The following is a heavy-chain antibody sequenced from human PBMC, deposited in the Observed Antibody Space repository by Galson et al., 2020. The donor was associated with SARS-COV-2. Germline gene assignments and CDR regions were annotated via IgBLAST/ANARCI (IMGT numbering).Heavy chain of an antibody. J-gene: IGHJ5*02. V-gene: IGHV2-5*01. CDR2: IYWNDDK. D-gene: IGHD2-15*01. CDR3: THWNGGHDYDP. Sequence: KMSGPTLVKPTQTLTLTCTFSGFSLSTSKVGVAWIRQPPGKALEWLAVIYWNDDKSYSPSLNSRLTITKDTSKNQVVLTMTNMDPVDTATYYCTHWNGGHDYDPWGQGTLVTVSS. CDR1: GFSLSTSKVG.